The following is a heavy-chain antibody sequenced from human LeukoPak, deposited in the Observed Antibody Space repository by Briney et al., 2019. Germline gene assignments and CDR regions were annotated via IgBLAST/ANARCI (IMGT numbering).Heavy chain of an antibody. Sequence: SETLALTCTVSGGSISSYYWSWIRQPPGKGLEWIGYIYYSGSTNYNPSLKSRVTISVDTSKNQFSLKLSSVTAADTAVYYCARRGSNWGYYFDYWGQGTLVTVSS. CDR3: ARRGSNWGYYFDY. J-gene: IGHJ4*02. V-gene: IGHV4-59*08. D-gene: IGHD7-27*01. CDR1: GGSISSYY. CDR2: IYYSGST.